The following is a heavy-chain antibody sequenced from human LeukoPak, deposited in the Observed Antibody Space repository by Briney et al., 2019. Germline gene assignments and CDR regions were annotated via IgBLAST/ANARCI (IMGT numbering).Heavy chain of an antibody. Sequence: PGRSLRLSCAASGFTFDDYAMHWVRQAPGKGLEWVSGISWNSGSIGYADSVKGRFTISRDNAKNSLYLHMDSLRAEDTALYYCAKDRGGHNSGFDYWGQGTLVTVSS. CDR1: GFTFDDYA. V-gene: IGHV3-9*01. J-gene: IGHJ4*02. CDR3: AKDRGGHNSGFDY. CDR2: ISWNSGSI. D-gene: IGHD1-1*01.